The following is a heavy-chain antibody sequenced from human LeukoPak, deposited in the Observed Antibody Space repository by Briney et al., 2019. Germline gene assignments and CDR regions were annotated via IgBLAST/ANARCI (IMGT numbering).Heavy chain of an antibody. J-gene: IGHJ5*02. Sequence: GGSLRLSCAASGFSFSSYRMNWVRQAPGKGLEWVSFISFSTTTIYYADSVKGRFTISRDNAKNSLYLQMDGLRAEDTAVYYCARGVKSAIGKWNYVWFDPWGPGTLVTVSS. CDR1: GFSFSSYR. CDR2: ISFSTTTI. V-gene: IGHV3-48*01. D-gene: IGHD1-7*01. CDR3: ARGVKSAIGKWNYVWFDP.